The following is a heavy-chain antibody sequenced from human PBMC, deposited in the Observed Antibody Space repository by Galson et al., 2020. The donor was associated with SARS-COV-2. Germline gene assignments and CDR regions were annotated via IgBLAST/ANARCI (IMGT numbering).Heavy chain of an antibody. J-gene: IGHJ5*02. CDR3: AKILDYGQYGDYGLDWFDP. CDR1: DGSFSRYY. Sequence: SETLSLTCAVYDGSFSRYYWSWIRQSPGRGLEWIGDITHNGITNFNPSLKSRVTMSVDTWKNQFSLKLTSVTAADTAVYYCAKILDYGQYGDYGLDWFDPWGQGTLVTVSS. D-gene: IGHD4-17*01. V-gene: IGHV4-34*01. CDR2: ITHNGIT.